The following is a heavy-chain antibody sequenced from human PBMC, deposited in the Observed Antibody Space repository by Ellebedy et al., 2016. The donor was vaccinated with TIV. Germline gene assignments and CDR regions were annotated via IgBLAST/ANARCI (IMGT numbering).Heavy chain of an antibody. V-gene: IGHV4-39*07. Sequence: SETLSLTXTVSGGSISSSGYYWGWIRQPPGKGLEWIGSIYYSGNTYYNPSLKSRVTISVDTSKNQFSLKLSSVTAADTAVYYCARDWFPPYTIFGVVNTYYYGMDVWGQGTTVTVSS. CDR2: IYYSGNT. J-gene: IGHJ6*02. CDR1: GGSISSSGYY. D-gene: IGHD3-3*01. CDR3: ARDWFPPYTIFGVVNTYYYGMDV.